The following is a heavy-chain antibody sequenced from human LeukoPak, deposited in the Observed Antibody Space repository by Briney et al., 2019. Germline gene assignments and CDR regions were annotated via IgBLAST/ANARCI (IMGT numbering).Heavy chain of an antibody. V-gene: IGHV3-66*02. CDR1: GFTISSNY. D-gene: IGHD5-18*01. CDR3: ARVTAMVLKYYYYMDV. Sequence: GGSLRLSCAASGFTISSNYMSWVRQAPGKGLEWVSVIYSGGSTYYADSVKGRFTISRDNSKNTLYLQMNSLRAEDTAVYYCARVTAMVLKYYYYMDVWGKGTTVTVSS. CDR2: IYSGGST. J-gene: IGHJ6*03.